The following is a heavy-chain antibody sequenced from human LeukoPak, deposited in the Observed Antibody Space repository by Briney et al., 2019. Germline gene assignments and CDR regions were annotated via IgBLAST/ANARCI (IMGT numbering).Heavy chain of an antibody. V-gene: IGHV1-46*01. CDR1: GYTFTSYY. CDR2: INPSGGST. D-gene: IGHD1-14*01. J-gene: IGHJ4*02. Sequence: GASVKVYCKASGYTFTSYYMHWGRQTPGQGLEWMGIINPSGGSTSYAQKFQGRVTTTRDTSTSTVYMEPSSLRSEDTAVYYCARAVTGKVFDCWGQGTLVTVSS. CDR3: ARAVTGKVFDC.